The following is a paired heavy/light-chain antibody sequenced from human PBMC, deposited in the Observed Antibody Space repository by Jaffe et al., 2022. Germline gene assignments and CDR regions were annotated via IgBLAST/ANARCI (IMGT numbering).Light chain of an antibody. CDR3: GTWDNSLSAGHVV. Sequence: QSVLTQPPSVSAAPGQTVTISCSGSSSNIGNNYVSWYQQLPGTAPKLLIYDNNKRPSGIPDRFSGSKSGTSATLGITGLQTGDEADYYCGTWDNSLSAGHVVFGGGTKLTVL. CDR1: SSNIGNNY. CDR2: DNN. V-gene: IGLV1-51*01. J-gene: IGLJ2*01.
Heavy chain of an antibody. Sequence: EVQLVQSGAEVKKPGESLKISCKASGYSITSYWIGWVRQMPGKALEWMGIIYPGDSDTRYSPSFQGQVTMSADKSISTAYLQWTSLKASDTAMYYCVRSRAYSYDGSGYPTDYYFDYWGQGTLVTVSS. J-gene: IGHJ4*02. CDR3: VRSRAYSYDGSGYPTDYYFDY. CDR2: IYPGDSDT. D-gene: IGHD3-22*01. CDR1: GYSITSYW. V-gene: IGHV5-51*03.